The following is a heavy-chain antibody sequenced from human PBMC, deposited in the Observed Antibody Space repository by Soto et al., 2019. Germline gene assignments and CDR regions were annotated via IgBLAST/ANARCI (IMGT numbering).Heavy chain of an antibody. CDR3: ARHVRGAVTMNWFDP. CDR2: VEYGGST. J-gene: IGHJ5*02. V-gene: IGHV4-39*01. D-gene: IGHD3-10*02. CDR1: GGSIISSNFY. Sequence: SETLSLTCTVSGGSIISSNFYWGWIRQPPGKGLEWIGSVEYGGSTYDNPSLKSRVTLSADTSKNHFSLKLTSVTAADTAIYYCARHVRGAVTMNWFDPWGHGTLVTVS.